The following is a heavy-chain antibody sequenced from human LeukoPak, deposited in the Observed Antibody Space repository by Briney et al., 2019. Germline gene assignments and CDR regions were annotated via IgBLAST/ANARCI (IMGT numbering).Heavy chain of an antibody. V-gene: IGHV1-2*02. CDR3: VRDWRMMYCSGGSCYGLDY. CDR2: INPNSGGT. D-gene: IGHD2-15*01. CDR1: GYTFTGYY. J-gene: IGHJ4*02. Sequence: GASVKVSCKASGYTFTGYYMHWVRQAPGQGLEWMGWINPNSGGTNYAQKFQGRVTMTRDTSISTAYMELSRLRSDDTAVYYCVRDWRMMYCSGGSCYGLDYWGQGTLVTVSS.